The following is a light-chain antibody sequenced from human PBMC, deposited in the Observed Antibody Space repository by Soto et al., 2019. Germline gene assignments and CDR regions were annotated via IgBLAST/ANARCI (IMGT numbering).Light chain of an antibody. J-gene: IGKJ1*01. V-gene: IGKV1-5*03. CDR3: QHYNSYSEA. CDR2: KAS. CDR1: QSISAW. Sequence: DIQMTQSPSTLSASVGDSVSINCRASQSISAWLAWYQQKPGKAPRLLIYKASTLEIGVPSRFSGSGSGTEFTLTISSLQPDDVAIYYCQHYNSYSEAFGQGTKVDIK.